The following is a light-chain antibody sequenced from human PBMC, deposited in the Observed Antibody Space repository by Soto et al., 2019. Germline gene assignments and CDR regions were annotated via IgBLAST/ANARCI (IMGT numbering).Light chain of an antibody. CDR3: SSYTSSSTWV. J-gene: IGLJ3*02. CDR1: SSDFSSYNY. Sequence: QLVLTQPASVSGSPGQSITISCTGTSSDFSSYNYVSWYQQHPGSTPKLMIYEVSYRPSGVSNRFSGSKSGNTASLTISGLQTEDEAHYYCSSYTSSSTWVFGGGTKLTVL. V-gene: IGLV2-14*01. CDR2: EVS.